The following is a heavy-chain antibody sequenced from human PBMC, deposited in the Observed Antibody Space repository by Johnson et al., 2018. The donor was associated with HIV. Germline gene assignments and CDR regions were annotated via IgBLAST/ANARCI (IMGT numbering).Heavy chain of an antibody. V-gene: IGHV3-30*04. Sequence: QVQLVESGGGVVQPGRSLRLSCAASGFTFSNSAMHWVRQAPGKGLEWVAVISYVGTNEYYADSVKGRFTNSRDNSKNTLYLQMNSLTAEDTAVYYCATFYYDNRDYYELASFLTDASDIWGQGTMVTVSS. J-gene: IGHJ3*02. CDR2: ISYVGTNE. D-gene: IGHD3-22*01. CDR1: GFTFSNSA. CDR3: ATFYYDNRDYYELASFLTDASDI.